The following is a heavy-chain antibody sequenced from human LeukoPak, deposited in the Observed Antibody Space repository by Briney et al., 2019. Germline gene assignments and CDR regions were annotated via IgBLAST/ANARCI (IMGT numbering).Heavy chain of an antibody. CDR3: AKVEGYCSGGSCYAFDY. J-gene: IGHJ4*02. V-gene: IGHV3-23*01. CDR1: GFTFSNYD. Sequence: GSLRLSCVVSGFTFSNYDMNWVRQAPGKGLEWVSAISGSGGSTYYADSVKGRFTISRDNSKNTLYLQMNSLRAEDTAVYYCAKVEGYCSGGSCYAFDYWGQGTLVTVSS. D-gene: IGHD2-15*01. CDR2: ISGSGGST.